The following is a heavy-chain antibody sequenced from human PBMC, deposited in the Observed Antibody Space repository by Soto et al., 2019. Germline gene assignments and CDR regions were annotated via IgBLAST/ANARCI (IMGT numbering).Heavy chain of an antibody. CDR2: IYYSGST. V-gene: IGHV4-59*08. D-gene: IGHD2-15*01. Sequence: SETLSLTCTVSCGSISSYYWSWIRQPPGKGLEWIGYIYYSGSTNYNPSLKSRVTISVDTSKNQFSLKLSSVTAADTAVYYCARHPSDIVVVVAATGFDYWGQGTLVTVSS. J-gene: IGHJ4*02. CDR3: ARHPSDIVVVVAATGFDY. CDR1: CGSISSYY.